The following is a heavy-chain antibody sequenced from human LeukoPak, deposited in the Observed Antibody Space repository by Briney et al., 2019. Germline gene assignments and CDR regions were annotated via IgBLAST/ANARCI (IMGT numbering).Heavy chain of an antibody. CDR3: ARDGPVMGDVWSTYRSYSMDV. D-gene: IGHD3-3*01. J-gene: IGHJ6*02. CDR2: IYYSGIT. Sequence: PSETLSLTCTVSGGSISSGGYYWSWIRQPPGKGLEWIGYIYYSGITNYNPSLKSRVTISVDTSKNQFSLKLSSVTAADTAVYYCARDGPVMGDVWSTYRSYSMDVWGQGTTVTVSS. CDR1: GGSISSGGYY. V-gene: IGHV4-61*08.